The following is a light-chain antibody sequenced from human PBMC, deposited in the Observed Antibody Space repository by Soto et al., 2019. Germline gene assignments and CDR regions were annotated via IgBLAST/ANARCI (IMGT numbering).Light chain of an antibody. CDR2: DAS. Sequence: DLQMTQSPSSLSASAGDRVTITCRASQTISNYLNWYQHNPGKAPKLLISDASSLQSGVPSRFSGGGSGTDFTLTISNLQPEDFATYYCQQSYSTPPTFGQGTKVEIK. CDR3: QQSYSTPPT. J-gene: IGKJ2*01. CDR1: QTISNY. V-gene: IGKV1-39*01.